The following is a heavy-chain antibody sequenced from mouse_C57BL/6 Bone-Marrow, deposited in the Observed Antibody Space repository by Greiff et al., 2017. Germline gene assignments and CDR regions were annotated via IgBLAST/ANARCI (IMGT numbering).Heavy chain of an antibody. Sequence: VQLKQSGPELVKPGASVKISCKASGYSFTDYNMNWVKQSNGKSLEWIGVINPNYGTTSYNQQFKGKATLTVDQSSSTAYMQLNSLTSEDSAVYYCARENYGSSDWYFDVWGTGTTVTVSS. V-gene: IGHV1-39*01. J-gene: IGHJ1*03. CDR3: ARENYGSSDWYFDV. D-gene: IGHD1-1*01. CDR2: INPNYGTT. CDR1: GYSFTDYN.